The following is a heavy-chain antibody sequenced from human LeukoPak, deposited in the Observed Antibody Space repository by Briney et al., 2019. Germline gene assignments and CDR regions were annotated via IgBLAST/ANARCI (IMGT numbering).Heavy chain of an antibody. J-gene: IGHJ4*02. CDR1: GYSFSNYW. CDR2: IYPGDSNT. D-gene: IGHD2-21*02. CDR3: ARQPLVRDCGGDREFDY. Sequence: GESLNISCKGSGYSFSNYWIGWVRQMPGKGLEWMGIIYPGDSNTRYSLSFQGQVTISADKSISTAYLQWTSLKASDTAIYYCARQPLVRDCGGDREFDYWGQGTRVSVSS. V-gene: IGHV5-51*01.